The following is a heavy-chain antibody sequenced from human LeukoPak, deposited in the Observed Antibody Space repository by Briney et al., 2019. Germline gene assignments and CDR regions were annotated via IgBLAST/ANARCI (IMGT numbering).Heavy chain of an antibody. D-gene: IGHD1/OR15-1a*01. CDR1: GFTFSSYA. CDR2: ISGSGGST. V-gene: IGHV3-23*01. J-gene: IGHJ4*02. Sequence: GGSLRLSCAASGFTFSSYAMSGVRQAPGKGLEWVSAISGSGGSTYYADSVKGRFTISRDNSRDTLYLEMSSLRGEDTALYYCVKGIGRVCANNGYFYYWGQGTLVTVSS. CDR3: VKGIGRVCANNGYFYY.